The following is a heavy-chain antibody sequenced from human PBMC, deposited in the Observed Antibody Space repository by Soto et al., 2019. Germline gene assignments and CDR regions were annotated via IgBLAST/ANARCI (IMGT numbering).Heavy chain of an antibody. J-gene: IGHJ5*02. V-gene: IGHV4-39*02. CDR3: AREWDYYDSSGSTKHWFDP. CDR2: IYYTGMT. CDR1: GTSISSSDYY. D-gene: IGHD3-22*01. Sequence: SETLSLTCTVSGTSISSSDYYWGWIRQPPGKGLEWITSIYYTGMTYYNPSLKSRVTISVDRPKNQLSLKLNSVTAADRAVYYCAREWDYYDSSGSTKHWFDPWGQGTLVTVSS.